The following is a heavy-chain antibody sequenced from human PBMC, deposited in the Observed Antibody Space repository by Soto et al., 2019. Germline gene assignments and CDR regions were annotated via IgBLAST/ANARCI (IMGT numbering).Heavy chain of an antibody. J-gene: IGHJ4*02. CDR2: ISAYNGNT. V-gene: IGHV1-18*01. Sequence: QVQLVQSGAEVKKPGASVKVSWKASGYTFTSSGISWVRPAPGQGLAWMGWISAYNGNTYSAQKLQGRVTMTTDTSTSTAYMELSSLRSDDTAVYYCARYGATTAFDSWGQGTLVTVPS. CDR3: ARYGATTAFDS. CDR1: GYTFTSSG. D-gene: IGHD1-26*01.